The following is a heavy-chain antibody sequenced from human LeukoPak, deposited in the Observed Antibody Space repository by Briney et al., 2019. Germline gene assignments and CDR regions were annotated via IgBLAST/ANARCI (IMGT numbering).Heavy chain of an antibody. J-gene: IGHJ4*02. CDR3: AGWELLKGVFDY. Sequence: GASVKVSCKASGGTFSSYAISWVRQAPGQGLEWMGGIIPIFGTANYAQKFQGRVTITADESTSTAYMELSSLRSEDTAVYYCAGWELLKGVFDYWGQGTLVTVSS. CDR2: IIPIFGTA. CDR1: GGTFSSYA. V-gene: IGHV1-69*13. D-gene: IGHD1-26*01.